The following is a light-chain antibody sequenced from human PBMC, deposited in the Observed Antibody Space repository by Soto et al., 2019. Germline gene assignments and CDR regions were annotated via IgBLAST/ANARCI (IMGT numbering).Light chain of an antibody. Sequence: EVVMTQSPATLSVSPGERATLSCGASQSVRSYLAWYQQKPGQAPRLLIHGASTRAPGIPARFSGSGSGTDFILTISSLQSEDFAVYYCHQYDHWPQTFGQGTKVDIK. CDR2: GAS. CDR1: QSVRSY. V-gene: IGKV3-15*01. J-gene: IGKJ1*01. CDR3: HQYDHWPQT.